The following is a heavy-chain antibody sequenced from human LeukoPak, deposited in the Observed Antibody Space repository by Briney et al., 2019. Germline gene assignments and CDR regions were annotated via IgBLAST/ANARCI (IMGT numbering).Heavy chain of an antibody. Sequence: GGSLRLSCAASGFTFSSYAMSWVRQAPGKGLEWVSAISGSGGRTYYADSVKGRFTISRDNSKNTLYLQMNSLRAEDTAVYYCAKNRDYYDSSGYYLDWGQGTLVTVSS. J-gene: IGHJ4*02. CDR3: AKNRDYYDSSGYYLD. CDR2: ISGSGGRT. CDR1: GFTFSSYA. V-gene: IGHV3-23*01. D-gene: IGHD3-22*01.